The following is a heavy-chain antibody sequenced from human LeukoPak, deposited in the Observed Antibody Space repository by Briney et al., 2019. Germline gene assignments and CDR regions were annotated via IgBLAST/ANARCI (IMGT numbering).Heavy chain of an antibody. CDR2: INPNSGGT. D-gene: IGHD5-24*01. J-gene: IGHJ3*02. CDR3: ARGGFAYEMATTYDAFDI. CDR1: GYTFTGYY. V-gene: IGHV1-2*02. Sequence: GASVKVSCKASGYTFTGYYMHWVRQAPGQGLEWMGWINPNSGGTNYAQKFQGRVTMTRDTSISTAYMELSRLRSDDTAVYYCARGGFAYEMATTYDAFDIWGQGTMVTVSS.